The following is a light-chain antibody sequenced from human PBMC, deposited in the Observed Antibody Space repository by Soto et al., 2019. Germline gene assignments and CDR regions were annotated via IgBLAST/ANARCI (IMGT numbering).Light chain of an antibody. J-gene: IGKJ2*01. CDR2: GAS. CDR1: QSVSSSY. CDR3: QQYGSSPPYT. Sequence: EIVLTQSPGTLSLSPGERATLSCRASQSVSSSYLAWYQQKPDQAPRLLIYGASSRATGIPDRFSGSGSGTDFTLTINTLEPEDFAVYYCQQYGSSPPYTFGQGTKLEIK. V-gene: IGKV3-20*01.